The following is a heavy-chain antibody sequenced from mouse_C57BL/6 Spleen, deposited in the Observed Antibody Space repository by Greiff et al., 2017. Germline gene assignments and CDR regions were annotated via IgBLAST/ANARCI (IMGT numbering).Heavy chain of an antibody. J-gene: IGHJ4*01. V-gene: IGHV3-6*01. Sequence: EVQLQESGPGLVKPSQSLSLTCSVTGYSITSGYYWNWIRQFPGNKLEWMGYISYDGSNNYNPSLKNRISITRDTSKNQFSLKLNSVTTEDTATYYCAREVYYYGSSYDYYAMDYWGQGTSVTVAS. CDR1: GYSITSGYY. D-gene: IGHD1-1*01. CDR3: AREVYYYGSSYDYYAMDY. CDR2: ISYDGSN.